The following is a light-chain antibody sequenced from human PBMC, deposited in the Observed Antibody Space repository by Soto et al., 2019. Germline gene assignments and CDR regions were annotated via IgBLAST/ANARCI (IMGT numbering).Light chain of an antibody. CDR3: QKYNSAPLT. CDR1: QVIRNY. V-gene: IGKV1-27*01. Sequence: DIQKTQSPSSLSASVGDRVTITCRASQVIRNYLAWYQQKPGKVPKLLIYAASTLQSGVPFRFSGSGSGTDFTITISSLQPEDVATYYCQKYNSAPLTFGQGTKVEIK. J-gene: IGKJ1*01. CDR2: AAS.